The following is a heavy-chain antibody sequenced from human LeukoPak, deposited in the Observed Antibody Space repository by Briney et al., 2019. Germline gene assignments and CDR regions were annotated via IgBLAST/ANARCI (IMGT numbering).Heavy chain of an antibody. D-gene: IGHD6-19*01. Sequence: SETLSLTCTVSGGSISSSSYYWGWIRQPPGKGLEWIGSIYYSGSTYYNPSLKSRVTISVDTSKNQFSLKLSSVTAADTAVYYCARVPLAVAENWFDPWGQGTLVTVSS. CDR1: GGSISSSSYY. CDR3: ARVPLAVAENWFDP. V-gene: IGHV4-39*07. CDR2: IYYSGST. J-gene: IGHJ5*02.